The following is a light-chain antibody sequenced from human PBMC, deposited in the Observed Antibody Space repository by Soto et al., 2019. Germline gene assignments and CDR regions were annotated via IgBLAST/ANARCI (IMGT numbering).Light chain of an antibody. CDR1: SSNIGAGYD. CDR3: QSYDSSLSGVV. Sequence: QSVLTQPPSVSGAPGQRVTVSCTGSSSNIGAGYDVHWYQRLPGTAPKLLIYGNINRPSGVPDRFSGSKSGTSASLAITGLQAEDEADYYCQSYDSSLSGVVFGAGTQLTVL. V-gene: IGLV1-40*01. J-gene: IGLJ2*01. CDR2: GNI.